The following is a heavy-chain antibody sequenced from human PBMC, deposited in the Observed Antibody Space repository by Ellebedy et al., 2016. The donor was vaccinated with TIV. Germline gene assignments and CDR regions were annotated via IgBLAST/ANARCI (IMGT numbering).Heavy chain of an antibody. D-gene: IGHD3-22*01. V-gene: IGHV3-23*01. CDR1: GFTFSNSA. CDR3: AKARDSSGYEFDY. Sequence: GESLKISXAASGFTFSNSAMSWVRQAPGKGLEWVSGISGSGGTTYYADSVKGRFTISRDNSKNTLYLQMNSLRAEDTAVYYCAKARDSSGYEFDYWGQGTLVTVSS. J-gene: IGHJ4*02. CDR2: ISGSGGTT.